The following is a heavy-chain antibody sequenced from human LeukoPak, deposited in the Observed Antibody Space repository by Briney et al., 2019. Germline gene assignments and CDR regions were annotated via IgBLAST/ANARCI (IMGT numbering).Heavy chain of an antibody. CDR3: TTQYKYRALWFGEG. CDR1: GFTFSNAW. Sequence: GGSLRLSCAASGFTFSNAWMSWVRQAPGKGLEWVGRIKSKTDGGTTDYAAPVKGRFTISRDDSKNTLYLQMNSLKTEDTAVYYCTTQYKYRALWFGEGWGQGTLVTVSS. D-gene: IGHD3-10*01. J-gene: IGHJ4*02. V-gene: IGHV3-15*01. CDR2: IKSKTDGGTT.